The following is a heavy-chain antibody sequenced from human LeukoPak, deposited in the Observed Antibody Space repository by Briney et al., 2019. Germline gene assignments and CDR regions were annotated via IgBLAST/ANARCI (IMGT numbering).Heavy chain of an antibody. Sequence: GSLEPPRAALGFPLSNYALGLGRPAPGKGPGWVSGISGSGGSTYYADSVKGRFTISRDNSKNTLYLQMNSLRAEDTAVYYCAKDNAFYYGSGSYYIWWGQGTLVTVSS. CDR2: ISGSGGST. V-gene: IGHV3-23*01. CDR1: GFPLSNYA. CDR3: AKDNAFYYGSGSYYIW. D-gene: IGHD3-10*01. J-gene: IGHJ4*02.